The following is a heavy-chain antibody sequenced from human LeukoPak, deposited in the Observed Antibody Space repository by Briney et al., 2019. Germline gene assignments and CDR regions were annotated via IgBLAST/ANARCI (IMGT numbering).Heavy chain of an antibody. D-gene: IGHD2-2*01. CDR3: ARDLFQLDCSSTSCYGDAVDY. CDR2: INSDGSST. V-gene: IGHV3-74*01. CDR1: GFTFSSYW. J-gene: IGHJ4*02. Sequence: GGSLRLSCAASGFTFSSYWMHWVRQAPGKGLVWVSCINSDGSSTSYADSVKGRFTISRDNAKNTLYLQMNSLRAEDTAVYYCARDLFQLDCSSTSCYGDAVDYWGQGTLVTVSS.